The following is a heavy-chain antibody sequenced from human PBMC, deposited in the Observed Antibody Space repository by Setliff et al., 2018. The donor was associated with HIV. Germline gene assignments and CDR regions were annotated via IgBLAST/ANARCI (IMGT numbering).Heavy chain of an antibody. CDR2: IYYSGST. CDR1: GGSISSSSYY. CDR3: ARDRGGHYTGSYYYMDV. D-gene: IGHD3-10*01. Sequence: SETLSLTCTVSGGSISSSSYYWGWIRQPPGKGLEWIGSIYYSGSTNYNPSLKSRVTISVDTSKNQFSLKLSSVTAADTAVYYCARDRGGHYTGSYYYMDVWGKGTTVTVSS. V-gene: IGHV4-39*07. J-gene: IGHJ6*03.